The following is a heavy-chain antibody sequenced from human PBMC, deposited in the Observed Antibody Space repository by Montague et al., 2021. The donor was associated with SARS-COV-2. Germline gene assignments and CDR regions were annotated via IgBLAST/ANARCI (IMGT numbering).Heavy chain of an antibody. CDR1: GGSISSGSYY. Sequence: TLSLTCTVSGGSISSGSYYWNWNRQPAGKGLEWNGRIYTSGSTNYNLSLKSRVTISVDTSKNQFSLKLSSVTAADTAVYYCARESLHLTGYYIDYFDYWGQGTLVTVSS. CDR2: IYTSGST. V-gene: IGHV4-61*02. CDR3: ARESLHLTGYYIDYFDY. D-gene: IGHD3-9*01. J-gene: IGHJ4*02.